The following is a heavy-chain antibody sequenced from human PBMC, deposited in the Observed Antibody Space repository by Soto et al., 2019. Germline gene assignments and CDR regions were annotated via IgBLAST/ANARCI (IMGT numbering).Heavy chain of an antibody. V-gene: IGHV3-30*18. J-gene: IGHJ5*02. D-gene: IGHD3-3*01. Sequence: GGSLRLSCAASGFTFSSYGMHWVRQAPGKGLEWVAVISYDGSNKYYADSVKGRFTISRDNSKNTLYLQMNSLRAEDTAVYYCAKENTIFGVVINPNWFDPWGQGTLVTVSS. CDR3: AKENTIFGVVINPNWFDP. CDR2: ISYDGSNK. CDR1: GFTFSSYG.